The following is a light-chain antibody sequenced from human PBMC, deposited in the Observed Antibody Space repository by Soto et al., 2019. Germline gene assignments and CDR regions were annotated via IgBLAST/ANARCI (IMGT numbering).Light chain of an antibody. V-gene: IGKV3-20*01. CDR1: QNVANY. J-gene: IGKJ1*01. CDR2: ESS. CDR3: QQYGSSGT. Sequence: ASVAFARGQITTISCRASQNVANYLDWYQQKPGQAPRLLIYESSNRATGIPDRFSGSGSGTDFTLTISRLEPEDFAVYYCQQYGSSGTFGQGTKVDIK.